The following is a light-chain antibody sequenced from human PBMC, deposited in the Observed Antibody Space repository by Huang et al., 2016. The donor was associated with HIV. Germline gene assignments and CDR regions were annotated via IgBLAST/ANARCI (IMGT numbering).Light chain of an antibody. CDR3: QQRSNWPLT. J-gene: IGKJ4*01. V-gene: IGKV3-11*01. CDR2: AAS. Sequence: EIVLTQSPATLSLSPGERATLSCRASPGVSSSLSCYQQKPGQAPRRLIYAASNRATGIPARFSGSGSGTDFTLTISSLEPEDFAVYYCQQRSNWPLTFGGGTKVDIK. CDR1: PGVSSS.